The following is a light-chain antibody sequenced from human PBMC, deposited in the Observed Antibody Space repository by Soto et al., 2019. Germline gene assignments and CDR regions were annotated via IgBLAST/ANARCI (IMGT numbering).Light chain of an antibody. CDR2: SVS. CDR1: SSDIGTYDH. CDR3: ISYTVSRSYF. V-gene: IGLV2-14*01. Sequence: QSVLTQPASVSGSPGQSITISCSGTSSDIGTYDHVAWFQQFPGKTPKLVIYSVSDRPSGVSYRFSGSKSGNTASLTISGLQADDEADYYRISYTVSRSYFFGTGTKVTVL. J-gene: IGLJ1*01.